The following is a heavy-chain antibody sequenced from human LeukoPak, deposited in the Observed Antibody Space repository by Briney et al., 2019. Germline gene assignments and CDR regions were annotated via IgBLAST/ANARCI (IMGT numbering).Heavy chain of an antibody. Sequence: SETLSLTCTVSGYSISSGYYWGWIRQPPGKGLEWIGSIYHSGSTYCNPSLKSRVTISVDTSKNQFSLKLSSVTAADTAVYYCARDDRAWFDPWGQGTLVTVSS. CDR1: GYSISSGYY. CDR3: ARDDRAWFDP. J-gene: IGHJ5*02. V-gene: IGHV4-38-2*02. CDR2: IYHSGST.